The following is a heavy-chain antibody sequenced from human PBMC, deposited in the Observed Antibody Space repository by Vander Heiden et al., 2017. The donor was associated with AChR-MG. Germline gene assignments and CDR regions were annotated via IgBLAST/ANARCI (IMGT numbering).Heavy chain of an antibody. CDR2: IHYSGRT. D-gene: IGHD3-3*02. J-gene: IGHJ6*02. CDR3: ARDRGDGYSVAGSLDPYYHFLGTEV. Sequence: QVQLQESGPGLVKSSETLSLTCTVSGGSISSYYWIWIRQPPGEGLEWIGYIHYSGRTNYNPSLKGRGTISQDTSNSQFSLQLRSVTAADTAVYYCARDRGDGYSVAGSLDPYYHFLGTEVWGQGTKGTVSS. CDR1: GGSISSYY. V-gene: IGHV4-59*01.